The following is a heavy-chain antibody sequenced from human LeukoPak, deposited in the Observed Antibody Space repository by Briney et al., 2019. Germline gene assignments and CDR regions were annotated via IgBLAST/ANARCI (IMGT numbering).Heavy chain of an antibody. CDR3: VRDSNLSFDY. CDR1: GLTLRSYW. Sequence: GSLRLSCAASGLTLRSYWMHWVRQAPGKGLVWVSHINTDGTATTYADSVKGRFTISRDNAKNTLYLQMNSLRAEDTAVYYCVRDSNLSFDYWGQGALVTASS. D-gene: IGHD1-14*01. V-gene: IGHV3-74*01. J-gene: IGHJ4*02. CDR2: INTDGTAT.